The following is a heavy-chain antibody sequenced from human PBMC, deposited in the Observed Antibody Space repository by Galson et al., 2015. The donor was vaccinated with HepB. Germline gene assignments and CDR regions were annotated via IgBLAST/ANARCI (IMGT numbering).Heavy chain of an antibody. J-gene: IGHJ4*02. Sequence: SLRLSCAASGFTFSSYAMSWVRQAPGKGLEWVSVIGGSGAGTYYADSVKGRFTISRDNSKNTLCLQMNSLRAEDTAVYYCAKGLGYCTTTSCLRNPFDYWGQGTLVTVSS. CDR1: GFTFSSYA. CDR3: AKGLGYCTTTSCLRNPFDY. D-gene: IGHD2-2*01. V-gene: IGHV3-23*01. CDR2: IGGSGAGT.